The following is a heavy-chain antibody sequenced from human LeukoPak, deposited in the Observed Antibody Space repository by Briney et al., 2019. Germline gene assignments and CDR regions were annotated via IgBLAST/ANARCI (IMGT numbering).Heavy chain of an antibody. CDR3: ARDLTTATTAYLHH. CDR2: ISSSSSYT. CDR1: GFTFSDYY. D-gene: IGHD4-17*01. V-gene: IGHV3-11*06. Sequence: PGGSLRLSCAASGFTFSDYYMSWIRQAPGKGLEWVSYISSSSSYTNYADSVKGRFTISRDNAKNSLYLQMNSLRAEDTAVYYCARDLTTATTAYLHHWGQGTLVIVSS. J-gene: IGHJ1*01.